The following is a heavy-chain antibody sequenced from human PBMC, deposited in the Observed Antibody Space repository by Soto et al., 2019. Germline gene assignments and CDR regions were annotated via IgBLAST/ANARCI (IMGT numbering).Heavy chain of an antibody. CDR2: FSSDGTSK. CDR1: GFSFSAFG. V-gene: IGHV3-30*18. J-gene: IGHJ4*02. D-gene: IGHD2-21*01. CDR3: AKDLWSRSSTSALDS. Sequence: QVQLVQSGGGVVQPGRSLRLSCATSGFSFSAFGLHWVRQTPGKGLEWVAVFSSDGTSKDYTDSVKGRFTISRDGSNNTLYLQMDRLRLEETGVYYCAKDLWSRSSTSALDSWGQGSLVTVSS.